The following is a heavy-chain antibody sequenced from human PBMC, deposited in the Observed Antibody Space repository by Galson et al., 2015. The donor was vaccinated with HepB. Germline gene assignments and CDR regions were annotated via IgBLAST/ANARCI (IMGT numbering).Heavy chain of an antibody. V-gene: IGHV3-23*01. D-gene: IGHD3-3*01. CDR2: ISGSGGST. CDR1: AFTFSSYA. Sequence: SLRLSCAASAFTFSSYAMSWVRQAPGKGLEWVSSISGSGGSTDYADSVKGRFINSRDNSKNTLYLRMNSLRAEDTAVYYCAKDLTIFGVVTPAYFDLWGRGTLVTVSS. CDR3: AKDLTIFGVVTPAYFDL. J-gene: IGHJ2*01.